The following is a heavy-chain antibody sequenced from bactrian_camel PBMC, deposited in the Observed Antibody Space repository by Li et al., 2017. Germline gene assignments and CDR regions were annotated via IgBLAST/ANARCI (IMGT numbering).Heavy chain of an antibody. CDR1: GYTYNNTC. V-gene: IGHV3S6*01. D-gene: IGHD1*01. Sequence: QVQLVESGGGTVQAGGSLTLSCSTSGYTYNNTCMGWFRQAPGKEREGIAAIYGGGSGTYYADSVKGRFVISRDNAKKTLTLQMNGLKPEDSGMYYCAADTLLGQNCLGLTWCTGRFCSNRDYWGQGTQVTVS. CDR2: IYGGGSGT. J-gene: IGHJ4*01. CDR3: AADTLLGQNCLGLTWCTGRFCSNRDY.